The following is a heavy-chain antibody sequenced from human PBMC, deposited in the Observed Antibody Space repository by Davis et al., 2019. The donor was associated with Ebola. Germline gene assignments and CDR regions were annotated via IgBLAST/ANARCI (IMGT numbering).Heavy chain of an antibody. CDR3: ARANYGDGYYFYGMDV. CDR1: GFTFSSYG. J-gene: IGHJ6*02. CDR2: IWYDGSNK. Sequence: GGSLRLSCAASGFTFSSYGMHWVRQAPGKGLEWVAVIWYDGSNKYYADSVKGRFTISRDNAKNSLYLQMNSLRADDTAVYYCARANYGDGYYFYGMDVWGQGTTVTVSS. D-gene: IGHD4-17*01. V-gene: IGHV3-33*01.